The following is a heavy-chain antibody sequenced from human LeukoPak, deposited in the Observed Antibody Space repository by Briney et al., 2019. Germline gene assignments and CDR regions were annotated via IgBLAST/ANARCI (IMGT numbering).Heavy chain of an antibody. CDR3: ARLKGTIFGVVIISVYFDY. CDR1: GGSFSGYY. CDR2: INHSGST. J-gene: IGHJ4*02. Sequence: SETLSLTCAVYGGSFSGYYWSWIRQPPGKGLEWIGEINHSGSTNYNPSLKSRVTISVDTSKNQFSLKLSSVTAADTAVYYCARLKGTIFGVVIISVYFDYWGQGTLVTVSS. D-gene: IGHD3-3*01. V-gene: IGHV4-34*01.